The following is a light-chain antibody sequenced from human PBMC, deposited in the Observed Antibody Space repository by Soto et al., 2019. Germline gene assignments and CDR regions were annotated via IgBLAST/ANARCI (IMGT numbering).Light chain of an antibody. CDR2: RAS. Sequence: DIQMTQSPSTLSASVGDRVTITCRASQSINNWLAWYQQKPGKAPKLLIYRASSLENGVPSRFSGRGSGTEFIFTITSLQPDAFATYYCQQYSSASSLGQGTKVEI. J-gene: IGKJ1*01. CDR3: QQYSSASS. V-gene: IGKV1-5*03. CDR1: QSINNW.